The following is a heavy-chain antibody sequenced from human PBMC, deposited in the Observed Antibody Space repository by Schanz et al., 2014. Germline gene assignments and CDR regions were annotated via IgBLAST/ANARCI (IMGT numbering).Heavy chain of an antibody. D-gene: IGHD2-8*01. CDR3: ASGGYCTNGVCNGGRNWFDP. J-gene: IGHJ5*02. V-gene: IGHV3-30-3*01. CDR1: GFTFGGYA. Sequence: QVQLLESGGGVVQPGRSLRLSCAVSGFTFGGYALHWVRQAPGKGLEWVAVISYDGSTKYYADSVKGRFTISRDNSKNTLYLQINSLRAEDTAVYYCASGGYCTNGVCNGGRNWFDPWRHCTLDNVSS. CDR2: ISYDGSTK.